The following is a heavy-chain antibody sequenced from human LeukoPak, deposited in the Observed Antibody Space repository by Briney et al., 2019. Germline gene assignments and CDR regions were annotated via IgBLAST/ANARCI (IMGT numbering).Heavy chain of an antibody. CDR2: ISYDGSNK. Sequence: GGSLRPSCAASGFTFSNFAMHWVRQAPGKGLEWVALISYDGSNKYYADSVKGRFTISRDNSKNTLYLQMNSLRAEDTAVYYCAKVMPPGRIRFYSYYMDVWGKGTTVTVS. V-gene: IGHV3-30-3*01. D-gene: IGHD2-15*01. J-gene: IGHJ6*03. CDR3: AKVMPPGRIRFYSYYMDV. CDR1: GFTFSNFA.